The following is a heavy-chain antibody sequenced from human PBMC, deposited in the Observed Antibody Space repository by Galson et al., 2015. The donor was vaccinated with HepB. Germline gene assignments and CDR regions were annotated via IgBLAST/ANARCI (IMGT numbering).Heavy chain of an antibody. CDR3: ASNYYDSSGYYPYNWFDP. J-gene: IGHJ5*02. CDR2: IIPIFGTA. CDR1: GGTFSSYA. Sequence: SVKVSCKASGGTFSSYAISWVRQAPGQGLEWMGGIIPIFGTANYAQKFQGRVTITADKSTSTAYMELSSLRSEDTAVYYCASNYYDSSGYYPYNWFDPWGQGTLVTVSS. D-gene: IGHD3-22*01. V-gene: IGHV1-69*06.